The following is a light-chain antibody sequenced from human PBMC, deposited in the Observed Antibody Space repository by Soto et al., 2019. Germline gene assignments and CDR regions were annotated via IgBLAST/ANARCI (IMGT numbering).Light chain of an antibody. J-gene: IGKJ2*01. Sequence: EIVMTQSPATLSVSPGERATLSCRASQNVSSNLAWYQQKPGQAPRLLIYGTSTRATRIPARFSGSGSGTEFTLTISSLQSEDFAVYYCQQYNTWPPGYTFGQGTKLEIK. CDR3: QQYNTWPPGYT. CDR1: QNVSSN. CDR2: GTS. V-gene: IGKV3-15*01.